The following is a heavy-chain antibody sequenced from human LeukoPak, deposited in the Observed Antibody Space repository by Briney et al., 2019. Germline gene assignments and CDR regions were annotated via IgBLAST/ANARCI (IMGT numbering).Heavy chain of an antibody. Sequence: GESLKISCKGSGYSFNTYWIGWVRQMPGKGLEWMGIIYPGDSDTRYSPSLQGQVTISADKSIRTAYLQWSSLTASDTAMYYCARQSGVHGAFDIWGQGTMVTVSS. J-gene: IGHJ3*02. V-gene: IGHV5-51*01. CDR2: IYPGDSDT. CDR1: GYSFNTYW. CDR3: ARQSGVHGAFDI.